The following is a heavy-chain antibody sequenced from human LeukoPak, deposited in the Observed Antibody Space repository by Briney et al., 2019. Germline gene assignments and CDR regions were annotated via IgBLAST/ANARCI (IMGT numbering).Heavy chain of an antibody. CDR3: ARERGSGSYHPFDP. CDR2: INWNGGST. Sequence: GGSLRLSCAASGFTFDDYGMSWVRQAPGKGLEWVSGINWNGGSTAYADSVKGRFTISRDNAKNSLYLQMNSLRAEDTAVYYCARERGSGSYHPFDPWGQGTLATVSS. D-gene: IGHD3-10*01. V-gene: IGHV3-20*04. CDR1: GFTFDDYG. J-gene: IGHJ5*02.